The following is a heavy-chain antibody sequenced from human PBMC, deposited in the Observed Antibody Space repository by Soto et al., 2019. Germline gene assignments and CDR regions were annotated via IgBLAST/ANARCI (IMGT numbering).Heavy chain of an antibody. J-gene: IGHJ5*02. D-gene: IGHD2-2*01. CDR1: GYTFTGYY. CDR2: INPNSGGT. CDR3: ALLCSSTSCPPSSWFDP. Sequence: ASVKVSCKASGYTFTGYYMHWVRQAPGQGLEWMGWINPNSGGTNYAQKFQGWVTMTRDTSISTAYMELSRLRSDDTAVYYCALLCSSTSCPPSSWFDPWGQGTLVTVSS. V-gene: IGHV1-2*04.